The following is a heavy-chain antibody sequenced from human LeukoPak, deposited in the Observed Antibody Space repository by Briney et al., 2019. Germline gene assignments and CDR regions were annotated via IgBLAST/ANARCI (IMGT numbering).Heavy chain of an antibody. CDR2: IGTAGDT. Sequence: GGSLRLSCAASGVIFSNYDMHWVRQAAGKGLEWVSGIGTAGDTYYPGSVKGRFTISRENAKNSLYLHMDSLSAGDTAMYYCASSPAYSSSWYAIDTWGQGTLVTVSS. V-gene: IGHV3-13*01. D-gene: IGHD6-13*01. J-gene: IGHJ5*02. CDR1: GVIFSNYD. CDR3: ASSPAYSSSWYAIDT.